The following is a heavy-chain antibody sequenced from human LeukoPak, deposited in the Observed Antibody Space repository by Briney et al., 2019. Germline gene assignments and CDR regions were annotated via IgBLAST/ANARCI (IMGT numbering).Heavy chain of an antibody. CDR3: ARSHEYSSSWYGDY. J-gene: IGHJ4*02. CDR2: ISAYNGNT. Sequence: GASVKVSCKASGYTFTSYGISWVRPAPGQGLEWMGWISAYNGNTNYAQKLQGRVTMTTDTSTSTAYMELRSLRSDDTAVYYCARSHEYSSSWYGDYWGQGTLVTVSS. D-gene: IGHD6-13*01. V-gene: IGHV1-18*01. CDR1: GYTFTSYG.